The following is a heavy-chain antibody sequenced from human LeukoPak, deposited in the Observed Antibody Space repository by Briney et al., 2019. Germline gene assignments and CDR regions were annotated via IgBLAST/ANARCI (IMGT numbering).Heavy chain of an antibody. CDR2: INSAGSST. CDR1: GFPFRNYA. V-gene: IGHV3-74*01. J-gene: IGHJ4*02. CDR3: AREAPCGSDCSYYPDY. D-gene: IGHD2-21*02. Sequence: PGGSLRLSCAPSGFPFRNYAMHWVRQAPGKGLVWVSRINSAGSSTTYADSVKGRFTISRDNAKNTLYLQVNSLRAEDTAVYYCAREAPCGSDCSYYPDYWGQGTLVTVSS.